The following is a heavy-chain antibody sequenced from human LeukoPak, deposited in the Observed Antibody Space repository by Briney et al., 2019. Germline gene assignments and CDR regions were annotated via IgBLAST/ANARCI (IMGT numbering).Heavy chain of an antibody. CDR2: ISYDGSNK. J-gene: IGHJ4*02. CDR1: GFTFSSYA. V-gene: IGHV3-30-3*01. CDR3: ARGPSIAVAGTPAY. D-gene: IGHD6-19*01. Sequence: GRSLRLSCAASGFTFSSYAMHWVRQAPGKGLEWVAVISYDGSNKYYADSVKGRFTISRDNSKNTLYLQMNSLRAEDTAVYYCARGPSIAVAGTPAYWGQGTLVTVSS.